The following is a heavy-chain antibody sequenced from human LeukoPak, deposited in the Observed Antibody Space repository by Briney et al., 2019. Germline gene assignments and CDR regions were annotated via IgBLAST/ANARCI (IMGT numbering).Heavy chain of an antibody. CDR3: VRESYSRYFDY. D-gene: IGHD4-11*01. CDR1: GDSISSYY. CDR2: IYYSGTI. Sequence: SETLSLTCTVSGDSISSYYCDWIRQPPGKGLEWIGYIYYSGTINYNPSLKSRVTISVDTSKNQFSLKLSSVTAADTAVYYCVRESYSRYFDYWGQGSLVTVSS. V-gene: IGHV4-59*01. J-gene: IGHJ4*02.